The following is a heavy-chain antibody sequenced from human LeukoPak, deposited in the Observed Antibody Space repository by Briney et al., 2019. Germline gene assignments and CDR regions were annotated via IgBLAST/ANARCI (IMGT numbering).Heavy chain of an antibody. CDR3: ARGRSLDY. CDR2: IYYSGST. V-gene: IGHV4-59*12. J-gene: IGHJ4*02. Sequence: SETLSLTCSVSGGSISSYYWSWIRQPPGKGLEWIGYIYYSGSTDYNPSLKSRVTISVDTSKNQFSLKLSSVTAADTAVYYCARGRSLDYWGQGTLVTVSS. CDR1: GGSISSYY.